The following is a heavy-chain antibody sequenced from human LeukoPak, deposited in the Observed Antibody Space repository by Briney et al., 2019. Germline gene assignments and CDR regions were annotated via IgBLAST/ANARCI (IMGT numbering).Heavy chain of an antibody. Sequence: GRALRLYCAASGFTFSNYGMHWVRQAPGKGLEWVAVIWYDGSNKYYADSVKGRFTISRDNSKNTLYLKMNSLRAEETAVYYCARDRNIITMVRGGNDYWGQGTLVTVSS. V-gene: IGHV3-33*01. CDR1: GFTFSNYG. CDR3: ARDRNIITMVRGGNDY. CDR2: IWYDGSNK. J-gene: IGHJ4*02. D-gene: IGHD3-10*01.